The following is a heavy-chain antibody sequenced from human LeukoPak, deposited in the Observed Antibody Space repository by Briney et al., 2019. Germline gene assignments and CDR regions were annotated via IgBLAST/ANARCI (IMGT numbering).Heavy chain of an antibody. CDR2: INWNGGST. CDR1: GFTFDDYG. Sequence: GGSLRLSCVASGFTFDDYGMSWVRQAPGKGQEWVSGINWNGGSTGYADSVKGRFTISRDNAKNSLYLQMNSLRAEDTALYYCASDTYYYDSSGYPTYAFDIWGQGTMVTVSS. D-gene: IGHD3-22*01. J-gene: IGHJ3*02. V-gene: IGHV3-20*04. CDR3: ASDTYYYDSSGYPTYAFDI.